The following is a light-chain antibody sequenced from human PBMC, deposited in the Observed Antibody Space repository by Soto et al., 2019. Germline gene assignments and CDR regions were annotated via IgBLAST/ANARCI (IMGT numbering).Light chain of an antibody. J-gene: IGLJ1*01. CDR1: GSDVRTYNL. V-gene: IGLV2-23*01. CDR2: EAS. CDR3: RSYAGDKTSV. Sequence: QSVLTQPASVSGSPGQSITISCTVTGSDVRTYNLVSWYQQHPGKVPKLIIYEASKRPSGVSNRFSGSQHGNTASLTVSGLQAEDEADHYCRSYAGDKTSVFGAGPKVNVL.